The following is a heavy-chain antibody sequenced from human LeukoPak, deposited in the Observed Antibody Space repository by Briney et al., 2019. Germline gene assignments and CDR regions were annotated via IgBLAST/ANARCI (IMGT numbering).Heavy chain of an antibody. Sequence: GGSLRLSCAASGFTFSSYAMSWVRQAPGKGLEWVSAISGSGGSTYYADSVEGRFTISRDNSKDTLYLQMNSLRAEDTAVYYCAKASSGWYRDFDYWGQGTLVTVSS. V-gene: IGHV3-23*01. D-gene: IGHD6-19*01. CDR2: ISGSGGST. CDR3: AKASSGWYRDFDY. CDR1: GFTFSSYA. J-gene: IGHJ4*02.